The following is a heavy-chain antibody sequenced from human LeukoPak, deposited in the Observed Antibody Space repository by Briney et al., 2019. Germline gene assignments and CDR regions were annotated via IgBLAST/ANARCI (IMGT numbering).Heavy chain of an antibody. J-gene: IGHJ4*02. CDR2: INPNSGGT. V-gene: IGHV1-2*02. CDR3: ARDYSRYFDS. D-gene: IGHD4-11*01. CDR1: GYTFTGYD. Sequence: SVKVSCKASGYTFTGYDIYWVRQAPGQGLEWMGWINPNSGGTDYTQKFQGRVTMTRDTSISTAYMELSRLRSDDTAVYYCARDYSRYFDSWGQGTLVTVSS.